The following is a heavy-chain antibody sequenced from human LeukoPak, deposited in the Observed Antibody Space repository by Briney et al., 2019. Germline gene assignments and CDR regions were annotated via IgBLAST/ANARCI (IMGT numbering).Heavy chain of an antibody. Sequence: PSETLSLTCTVSGGSISSYYWSWIRQTPGKELEWIGYIYYSGSTNYNPSLKSRVTISVDTSKNQFSLKLSSVTTADTAAYYCARGGYSGYDLSRWGQGTLVTVSS. V-gene: IGHV4-59*01. CDR1: GGSISSYY. CDR2: IYYSGST. D-gene: IGHD5-12*01. CDR3: ARGGYSGYDLSR. J-gene: IGHJ4*02.